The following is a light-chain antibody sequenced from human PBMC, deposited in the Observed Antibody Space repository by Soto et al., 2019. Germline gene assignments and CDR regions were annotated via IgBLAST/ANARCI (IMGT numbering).Light chain of an antibody. Sequence: QSALTQPRSVSGSPGQSVTISCTGTNSDVGAYTFVSWYQQLPGKAPKLIISAVSYRPSGVPDRFSGSKSGNTASLTISGLQTEDEADYYCFSYTASDMWVFVGGTKVTVL. CDR3: FSYTASDMWV. V-gene: IGLV2-11*01. CDR2: AVS. J-gene: IGLJ3*02. CDR1: NSDVGAYTF.